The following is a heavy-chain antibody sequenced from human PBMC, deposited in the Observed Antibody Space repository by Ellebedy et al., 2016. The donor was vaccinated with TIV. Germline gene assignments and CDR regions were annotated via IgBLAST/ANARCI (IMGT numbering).Heavy chain of an antibody. CDR3: ARDLGVAAAVPKVAFDN. CDR2: TYYRSKWYN. J-gene: IGHJ4*02. D-gene: IGHD6-13*01. Sequence: HSQTLSLTCAVSGDNVSSNIAAWNWIRQSPSRGLEWLGRTYYRSKWYNDYASSVKSRITIKPDKSKNQFTLHLNSVTPEDTAVYYCARDLGVAAAVPKVAFDNWGQGTLVTVSS. V-gene: IGHV6-1*01. CDR1: GDNVSSNIAA.